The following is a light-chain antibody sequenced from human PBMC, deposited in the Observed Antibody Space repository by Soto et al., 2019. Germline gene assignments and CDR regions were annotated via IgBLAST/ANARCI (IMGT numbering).Light chain of an antibody. CDR1: QSVISY. Sequence: DIQMTQSPSSLSASVGDRVTITCRASQSVISYLHWYQQKPGRAPNLLLYDISTLQSGVPSRFSGSGSGTDFTLTISSLQHEDFATYYCQQSYYNPTFGQGTKVEIK. V-gene: IGKV1-39*01. J-gene: IGKJ1*01. CDR2: DIS. CDR3: QQSYYNPT.